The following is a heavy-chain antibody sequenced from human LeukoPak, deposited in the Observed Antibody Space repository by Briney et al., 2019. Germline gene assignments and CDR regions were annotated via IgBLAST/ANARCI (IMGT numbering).Heavy chain of an antibody. D-gene: IGHD1-26*01. V-gene: IGHV3-53*01. Sequence: SGGSLRLSCAASGFTVSSNYMNWVRQAPGKGLEWVSVIYSGGSSYYADSVKGRFIISRDNSKNTLYLQMNSLRAEDTAVYYCASGSYCDYWGQGTLVTVSS. CDR1: GFTVSSNY. CDR2: IYSGGSS. CDR3: ASGSYCDY. J-gene: IGHJ4*02.